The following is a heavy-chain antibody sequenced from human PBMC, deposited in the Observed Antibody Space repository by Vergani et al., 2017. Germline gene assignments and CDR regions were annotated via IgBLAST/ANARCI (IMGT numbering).Heavy chain of an antibody. CDR2: IKEVGSEK. J-gene: IGHJ4*02. D-gene: IGHD1-26*01. Sequence: EVQLVESGGGLVQPGGSLRLSCAASGFIFSSYWMHWVRQAPGKGLEWVAAIKEVGSEKQYVDSVKGRFTISRDNAKKSLYLQMNSLRGEDTAVYYCARGSSLGSYWGQGTLVTVSS. V-gene: IGHV3-7*01. CDR1: GFIFSSYW. CDR3: ARGSSLGSY.